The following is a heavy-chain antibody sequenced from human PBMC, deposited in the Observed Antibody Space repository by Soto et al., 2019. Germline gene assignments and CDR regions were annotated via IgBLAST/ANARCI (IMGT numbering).Heavy chain of an antibody. CDR3: ASGQSSVWEVHAS. CDR1: GDSIITNHF. Sequence: QVHLQESGPGLVEPSGTLSLICVVSGDSIITNHFWSWVREPPGKGLEWIGEIRHSGDTNYNPSLRSRVTISIDNSKNQFSLRLTSVTAADTAVYYCASGQSSVWEVHASWGQGTLVTVSS. V-gene: IGHV4-4*02. J-gene: IGHJ5*02. CDR2: IRHSGDT. D-gene: IGHD1-26*01.